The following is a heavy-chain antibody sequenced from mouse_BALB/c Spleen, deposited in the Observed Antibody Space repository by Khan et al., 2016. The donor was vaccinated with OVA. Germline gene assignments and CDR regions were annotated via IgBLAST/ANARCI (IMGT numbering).Heavy chain of an antibody. J-gene: IGHJ2*01. CDR1: GYNIKDIY. CDR3: RISTINA. V-gene: IGHV14-3*02. CDR2: TDPANGNT. Sequence: IQLVQSGAELVKPAASLKLSCTASGYNIKDIYIHWVKQRPEKGLERIRRTDPANGNTKYDPKFQGKATITADTSSNTAYLQLSILTSEDTAVYYCRISTINAWGQGTTLTVSS.